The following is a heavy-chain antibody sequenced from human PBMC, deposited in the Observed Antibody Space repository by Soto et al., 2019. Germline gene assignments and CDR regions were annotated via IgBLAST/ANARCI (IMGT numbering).Heavy chain of an antibody. CDR2: ISRSGDTI. CDR1: GFRLSDYE. D-gene: IGHD2-8*02. CDR3: VRSTGWIEADACDR. Sequence: GGSPGLSCAVSGFRLSDYEMSWIRQAPGKGPEWGSFISRSGDTIYYVDSVKGRFSISRDNAKNSVYLQLRSLRVEDTAAYFGVRSTGWIEADACDRWGQGT. J-gene: IGHJ3*01. V-gene: IGHV3-11*01.